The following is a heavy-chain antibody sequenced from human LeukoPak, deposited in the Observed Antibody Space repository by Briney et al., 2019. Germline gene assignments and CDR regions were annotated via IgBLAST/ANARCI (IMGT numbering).Heavy chain of an antibody. J-gene: IGHJ5*02. V-gene: IGHV1-2*02. CDR1: GYTFTGYY. CDR2: INPNSGDT. Sequence: ASVKVSCKASGYTFTGYYMHWVRQAPGQGLEWMGWINPNSGDTNYAQKFQGRVTMTRDTSISTAYMELSRLRSDDTAVYYCAREGAYSSGLTGFDPWGQGTLVTVSS. D-gene: IGHD6-19*01. CDR3: AREGAYSSGLTGFDP.